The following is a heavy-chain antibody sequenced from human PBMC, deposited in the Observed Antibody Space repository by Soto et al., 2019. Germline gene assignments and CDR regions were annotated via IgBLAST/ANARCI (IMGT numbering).Heavy chain of an antibody. CDR3: ARGVLGSSSEEY. D-gene: IGHD6-13*01. CDR1: GGSFSGYY. V-gene: IGHV4-34*01. CDR2: INHSGST. Sequence: QVQLQQWGAGLLKPSETLSLTCAVYGGSFSGYYWSWIRQPPGKGLEWIGEINHSGSTNYNPSLKSRVTISVDPSKPQSSLKLSSVTAADTAVYYCARGVLGSSSEEYWGQGTLVTVSS. J-gene: IGHJ4*02.